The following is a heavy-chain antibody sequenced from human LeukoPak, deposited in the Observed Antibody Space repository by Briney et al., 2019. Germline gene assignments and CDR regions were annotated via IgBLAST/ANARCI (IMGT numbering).Heavy chain of an antibody. Sequence: SQTLSLTCAISGDSVSSNSAAWNWIRQSPSRGLEWLGRTYYRSKWYNDYAVSVKSRITINPDTSKNQFSLQLNSVTPEDTAVYYCARDPSRDTYYYYYGMDVWGQGTTVTVSS. CDR1: GDSVSSNSAA. D-gene: IGHD2-2*01. V-gene: IGHV6-1*01. CDR2: TYYRSKWYN. CDR3: ARDPSRDTYYYYYGMDV. J-gene: IGHJ6*02.